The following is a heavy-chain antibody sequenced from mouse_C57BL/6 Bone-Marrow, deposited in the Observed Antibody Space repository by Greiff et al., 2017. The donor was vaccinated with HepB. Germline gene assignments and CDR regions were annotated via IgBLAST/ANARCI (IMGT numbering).Heavy chain of an antibody. CDR1: GYTFTSYW. J-gene: IGHJ4*01. CDR3: ARQDYYAMDY. V-gene: IGHV1-64*01. CDR2: IHPNSGST. Sequence: QVHVKQPGAELVKPAASVKLSCKASGYTFTSYWMHWVKQRPGQGLEWIGMIHPNSGSTNYNEKFKSKATLTVDKSSSTAYMQLSSLTSEDSAVYYCARQDYYAMDYWGQGTSVTVSS.